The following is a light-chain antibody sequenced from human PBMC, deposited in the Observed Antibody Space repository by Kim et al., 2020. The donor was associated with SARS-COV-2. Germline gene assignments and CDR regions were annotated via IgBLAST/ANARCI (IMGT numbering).Light chain of an antibody. V-gene: IGKV1-9*01. J-gene: IGKJ4*01. Sequence: ASVGDRVTITGRASQGINSYLAWYQQKPGKAPKLLIYAAFTLQSGVPSRFSGSGSGADFTLTIDSLQPDDFATYYCQQFKSYPLTFGGGTKVDIK. CDR3: QQFKSYPLT. CDR2: AAF. CDR1: QGINSY.